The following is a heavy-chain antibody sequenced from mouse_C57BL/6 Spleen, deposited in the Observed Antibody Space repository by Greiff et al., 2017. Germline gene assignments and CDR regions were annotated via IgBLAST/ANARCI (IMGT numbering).Heavy chain of an antibody. V-gene: IGHV1-26*01. D-gene: IGHD1-1*01. Sequence: EVQLQQSGPELVKPGASVKISCKASGYTFTDYYMNWVKQSHGKSLEWIGDINPNNGGTSYNQKFKGKATLTVDKSSSTAYMELRSLTSEDSAVYYCARSRGSSPAWFAYWGQGTLVTVSA. J-gene: IGHJ3*01. CDR2: INPNNGGT. CDR3: ARSRGSSPAWFAY. CDR1: GYTFTDYY.